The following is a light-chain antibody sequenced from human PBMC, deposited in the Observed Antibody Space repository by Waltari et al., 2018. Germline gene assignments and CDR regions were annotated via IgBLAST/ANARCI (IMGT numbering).Light chain of an antibody. CDR1: QGISNS. V-gene: IGKV1-NL1*01. CDR2: AAS. CDR3: QQYYGTLLT. Sequence: DIQMTQSPSSLSASVGDRVTITCRASQGISNSLAWYQQKPGKAPKLLLFAASRLESGVPSRFSGIVSGTDYTLTISSLQPEDVATYYCQQYYGTLLTFGGGTKVEIK. J-gene: IGKJ4*01.